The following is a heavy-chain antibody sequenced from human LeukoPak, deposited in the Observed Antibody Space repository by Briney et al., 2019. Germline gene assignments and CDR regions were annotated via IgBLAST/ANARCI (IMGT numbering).Heavy chain of an antibody. CDR3: ARDRGKRGYSYVNWFDP. CDR2: ISSSSTI. Sequence: GGSLRLSCAASGFTFSSYSMNWVRQAPGKGLEWVSYISSSSTIYYADSVKGRFTISRDNAKNSLYLQMNSLRAEDTAVYYCARDRGKRGYSYVNWFDPWGQGTLVTVSS. V-gene: IGHV3-48*01. D-gene: IGHD5-18*01. CDR1: GFTFSSYS. J-gene: IGHJ5*02.